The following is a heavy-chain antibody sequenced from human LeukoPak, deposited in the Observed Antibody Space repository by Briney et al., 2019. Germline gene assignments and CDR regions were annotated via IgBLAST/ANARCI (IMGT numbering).Heavy chain of an antibody. V-gene: IGHV1-69*13. CDR3: AREVNPRYDILTGYPLDY. Sequence: SVKASCKASGGTFRSYAISWVRQAPGQGLEWMGGIIPIFGTANYAQKFQGRVTITADESTSTAYMELSSLRSEDTAVYYCAREVNPRYDILTGYPLDYWGQGTLVTVSS. CDR2: IIPIFGTA. D-gene: IGHD3-9*01. CDR1: GGTFRSYA. J-gene: IGHJ4*02.